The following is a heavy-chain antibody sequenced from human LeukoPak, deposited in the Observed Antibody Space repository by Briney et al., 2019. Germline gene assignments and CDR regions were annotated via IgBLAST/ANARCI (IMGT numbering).Heavy chain of an antibody. CDR1: GYTFTGYY. Sequence: ASVKVSCKASGYTFTGYYMHWVRQAPGQGLEWMGWINPNSGGTNYAQKFQGRVTMTRDTSISTAHMELSRLRSDDTAVYYCARDMVRGVHPAGYWGQGTLVTVSS. D-gene: IGHD3-10*01. CDR3: ARDMVRGVHPAGY. J-gene: IGHJ4*02. V-gene: IGHV1-2*02. CDR2: INPNSGGT.